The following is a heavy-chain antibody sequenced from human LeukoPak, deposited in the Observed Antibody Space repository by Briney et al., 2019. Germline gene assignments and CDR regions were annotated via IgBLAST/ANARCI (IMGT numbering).Heavy chain of an antibody. Sequence: PGGSLRLSCAASGFTFSNYAMHWVRQAPGKGLEWVALIRFDGSNEYYADSVKGRFTISRDNSKNTLSLQMNSLRAEDTAVYYCAKGANLRYFDWLHFDYWGQGTLVTVSS. CDR2: IRFDGSNE. J-gene: IGHJ4*02. V-gene: IGHV3-30*02. D-gene: IGHD3-9*01. CDR1: GFTFSNYA. CDR3: AKGANLRYFDWLHFDY.